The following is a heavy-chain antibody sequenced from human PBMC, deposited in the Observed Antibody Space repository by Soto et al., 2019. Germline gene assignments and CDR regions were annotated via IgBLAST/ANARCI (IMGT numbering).Heavy chain of an antibody. CDR1: GFSFSNIW. CDR3: TTYSTHTFCDGGPCYSVQTKTHDS. V-gene: IGHV3-15*04. Sequence: EVQLVESGGRLVKPGGSLTLSCAASGFSFSNIWMSWVRQAPWKGLEWVGDIESKSVGGTTDYTAPVKGRFTISRDDSKDTLYLQMNSLKTEDTAVYYCTTYSTHTFCDGGPCYSVQTKTHDSWGQGILVTVSS. D-gene: IGHD2-15*01. CDR2: IESKSVGGTT. J-gene: IGHJ4*02.